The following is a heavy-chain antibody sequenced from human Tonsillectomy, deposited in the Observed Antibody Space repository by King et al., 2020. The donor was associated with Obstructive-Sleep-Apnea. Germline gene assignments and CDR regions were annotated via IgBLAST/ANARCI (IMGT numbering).Heavy chain of an antibody. Sequence: QVQLVESGGGLVKPGGSLRLSCEASGFTFSDYYISWVRQAPGKGLEWISYISSNGDNVWYADSVKGRFSVSRDNAKSSMYVQMNSLRDEETAVYYCAKDMGVGGAFHYWGQGTLVTVSS. CDR3: AKDMGVGGAFHY. D-gene: IGHD1-26*01. CDR1: GFTFSDYY. V-gene: IGHV3-11*01. CDR2: ISSNGDNV. J-gene: IGHJ4*02.